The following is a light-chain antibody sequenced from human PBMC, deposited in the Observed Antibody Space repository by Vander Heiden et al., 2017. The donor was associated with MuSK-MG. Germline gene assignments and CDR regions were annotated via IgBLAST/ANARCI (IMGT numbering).Light chain of an antibody. J-gene: IGKJ1*01. CDR1: QGISRW. V-gene: IGKV1-12*01. Sequence: DIQMTQSPASVSASVGDRVTITCRASQGISRWIAWYQQKPGKAPNLLIYAASSVQSGVPSRFSGSGSGTDFTLTISSLQPEDSATYYCQQSNSFPRTFGQGTKVEIK. CDR3: QQSNSFPRT. CDR2: AAS.